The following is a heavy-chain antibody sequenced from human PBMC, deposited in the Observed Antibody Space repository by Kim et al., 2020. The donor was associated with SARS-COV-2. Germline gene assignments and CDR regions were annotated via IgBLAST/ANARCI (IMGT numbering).Heavy chain of an antibody. CDR1: GFTFSSYS. CDR2: ISSSSSYI. D-gene: IGHD2-2*01. Sequence: GGSLRLSCAASGFTFSSYSMNWVRQAPGKGLEGVSSISSSSSYIYYADSVKGRFTISRDNAKNSLYLQMNSLRAEDTAVYYCARDAIVVVPAAMGVAYYFDYWGQGTLVTVSS. V-gene: IGHV3-21*01. J-gene: IGHJ4*02. CDR3: ARDAIVVVPAAMGVAYYFDY.